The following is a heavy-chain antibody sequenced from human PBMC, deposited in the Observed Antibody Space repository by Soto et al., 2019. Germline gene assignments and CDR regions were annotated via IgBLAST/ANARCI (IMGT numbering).Heavy chain of an antibody. CDR3: ARSLTGSSWDYYYYYYMDV. Sequence: GESLKISCKGSGYSFTSYWIGWVRQMPGKGLEWMGIIYPGDSDTRYSPSFQGQVTMTRNTSISTAYMELSSLRSEDTAVYYCARSLTGSSWDYYYYYYMDVWGKGTTVTVSS. J-gene: IGHJ6*03. CDR2: IYPGDSDT. D-gene: IGHD6-13*01. CDR1: GYSFTSYW. V-gene: IGHV5-51*01.